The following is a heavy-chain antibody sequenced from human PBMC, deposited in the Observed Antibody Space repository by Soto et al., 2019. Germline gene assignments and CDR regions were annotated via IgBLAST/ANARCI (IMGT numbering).Heavy chain of an antibody. CDR1: GFTFSSYG. D-gene: IGHD5-12*01. CDR2: ISYDGSNK. Sequence: GGSLRLSCAASGFTFSSYGMHWVRQAPGKGLEWVAVISYDGSNKYYADSVKGRFTISRDNSKNTLYLQMNSLRAEDTAVYYCAKDHRYSGYVDRPPLQGCMDVWGQGTTVTVSS. CDR3: AKDHRYSGYVDRPPLQGCMDV. J-gene: IGHJ6*02. V-gene: IGHV3-30*18.